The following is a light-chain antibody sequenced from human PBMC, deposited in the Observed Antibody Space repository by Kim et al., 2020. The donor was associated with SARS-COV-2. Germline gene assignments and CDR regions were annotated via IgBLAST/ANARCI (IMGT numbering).Light chain of an antibody. CDR2: DVR. J-gene: IGLJ1*01. CDR3: SSHTTSSTYV. Sequence: GQAITISGTGTSSDVGYYDSVSWYQQHPGKAPKLIMYDVRERASGVSNRFSGSQSGNTASLTISGLRTDDEADYYCSSHTTSSTYVFGSGTKVTVL. V-gene: IGLV2-14*04. CDR1: SSDVGYYDS.